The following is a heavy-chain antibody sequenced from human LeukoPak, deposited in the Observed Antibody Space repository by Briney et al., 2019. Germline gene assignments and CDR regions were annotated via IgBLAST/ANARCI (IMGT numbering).Heavy chain of an antibody. D-gene: IGHD3-10*01. Sequence: GGSLRLSCAASGFTFSRYWMSWVRQAPGRGLEWVANIKEDGSEKYYVDSMKGRFTISRDNAKNSLYLQMNSLRAEDTSVYYCAREVYDSGRSWFDPWGQGTLVIVSS. V-gene: IGHV3-7*01. CDR2: IKEDGSEK. CDR3: AREVYDSGRSWFDP. CDR1: GFTFSRYW. J-gene: IGHJ5*02.